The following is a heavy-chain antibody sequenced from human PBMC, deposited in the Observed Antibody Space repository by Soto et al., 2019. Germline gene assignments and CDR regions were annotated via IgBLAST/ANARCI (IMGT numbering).Heavy chain of an antibody. D-gene: IGHD4-17*01. Sequence: PSETLSLTCSVSGGSVSDKTYYWSWIRQPPGKRLEWIGYVYYSGTTNYNPSLKSRVTISVNLSKNQFSLRLSSVTTADTALYYCARGATVTQYDYWGQGTLVTVSS. V-gene: IGHV4-61*01. CDR2: VYYSGTT. CDR1: GGSVSDKTYY. J-gene: IGHJ4*02. CDR3: ARGATVTQYDY.